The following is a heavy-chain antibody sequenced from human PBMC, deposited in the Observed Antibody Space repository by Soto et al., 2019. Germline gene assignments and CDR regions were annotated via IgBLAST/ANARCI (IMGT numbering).Heavy chain of an antibody. CDR2: IFYSGYT. Sequence: QVQLQESGPGLVKPSQTLSLTCTVSGGSISSGDLYWSWVRQPPGKGLEWIGYIFYSGYTYYNPSLNRRVTISVDTSKNQFSLRLSSVTAADTAVYYCALSGNSIIFDYWGQGILVTVSS. V-gene: IGHV4-30-4*01. D-gene: IGHD1-26*01. CDR1: GGSISSGDLY. J-gene: IGHJ4*02. CDR3: ALSGNSIIFDY.